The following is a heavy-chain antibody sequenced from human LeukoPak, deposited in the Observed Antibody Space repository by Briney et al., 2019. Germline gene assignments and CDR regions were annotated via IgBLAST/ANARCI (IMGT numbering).Heavy chain of an antibody. V-gene: IGHV3-30*19. D-gene: IGHD6-19*01. CDR2: ISYDGSNK. J-gene: IGHJ4*02. CDR3: ASPSGSSGWWDPFDY. Sequence: GRSLRLSCAASGFTFSSYGMHWVRQAPGKGLEWVAVISYDGSNKYYADSVKGRFTISRDNSKNTLYLQMNSLRAEDTAVYYCASPSGSSGWWDPFDYWGQGTLVTVSS. CDR1: GFTFSSYG.